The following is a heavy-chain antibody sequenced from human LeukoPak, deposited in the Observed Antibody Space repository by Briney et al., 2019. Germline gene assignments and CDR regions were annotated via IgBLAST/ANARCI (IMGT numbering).Heavy chain of an antibody. CDR3: ARNYHGSGSTAFDI. CDR1: GFTFDDYG. Sequence: GGSLRLSCAASGFTFDDYGMSWVRQAPGKGLEWVSGINGNGGSTGYGDSMKGRFTISRDNAKNSPYLQMNSLRVEDTALYHCARNYHGSGSTAFDIWGQGTMVTVSS. V-gene: IGHV3-20*01. CDR2: INGNGGST. D-gene: IGHD3-10*01. J-gene: IGHJ3*02.